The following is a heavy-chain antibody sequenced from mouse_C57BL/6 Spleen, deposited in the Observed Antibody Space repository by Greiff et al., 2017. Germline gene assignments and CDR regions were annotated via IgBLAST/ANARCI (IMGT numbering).Heavy chain of an antibody. D-gene: IGHD1-1*01. V-gene: IGHV1-22*01. CDR3: ARGYYGSSLAWFAD. J-gene: IGHJ3*01. Sequence: VQLQRSGPELVKPGASVKMSCKASGYTFADYNMPGVRLSHGKSLEWSGYINPNNGGTSSNQKFKGKAHLPVNNYSSPAYMGRRSLTSEDSSVYYCARGYYGSSLAWFADWGQGTLVTVSA. CDR1: GYTFADYN. CDR2: INPNNGGT.